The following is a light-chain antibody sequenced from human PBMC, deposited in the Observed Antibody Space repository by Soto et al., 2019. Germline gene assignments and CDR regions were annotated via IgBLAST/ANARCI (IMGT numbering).Light chain of an antibody. CDR1: QAISTW. CDR2: AAS. CDR3: QQANSFPRT. V-gene: IGKV1D-12*01. Sequence: DIQMTQSPSSVSASVGDRVTITCRASQAISTWLAWYQQKPGKAPKLLIYAASNLQTGVRSRFSGSGSGTDFTLTISSLQPEDFETYYCQQANSFPRTFGQGTKVEIK. J-gene: IGKJ1*01.